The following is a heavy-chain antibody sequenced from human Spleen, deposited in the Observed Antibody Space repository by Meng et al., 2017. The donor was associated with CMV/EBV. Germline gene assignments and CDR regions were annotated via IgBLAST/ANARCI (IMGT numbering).Heavy chain of an antibody. J-gene: IGHJ4*02. CDR2: IHHSGST. CDR1: GESISSGNW. CDR3: AREGHTNGVKFDY. D-gene: IGHD2-8*01. V-gene: IGHV4-55*08. Sequence: QGKLQALGSGLLKPSGTPCSTCAVSGESISSGNWFIWVRQPPGKGLEWIGEIHHSGSTYYNPSLKSRITMSVDTSKNQFCLKLSSVTAADTAVYYCAREGHTNGVKFDYWGQGTLVTVSS.